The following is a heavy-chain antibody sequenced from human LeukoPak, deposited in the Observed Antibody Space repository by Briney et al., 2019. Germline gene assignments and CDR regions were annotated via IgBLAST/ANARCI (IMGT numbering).Heavy chain of an antibody. Sequence: ASVKVSCKASGYTFTIYAMHWVRQAPGQRLEWMGWINAGNGNTKYSQKFQGRVTITRDTSASTAYMELSSLRSEDTAVYYCARDRCSSTSCYWFDPWGQGTLVTVSS. CDR3: ARDRCSSTSCYWFDP. CDR1: GYTFTIYA. J-gene: IGHJ5*02. D-gene: IGHD2-2*01. CDR2: INAGNGNT. V-gene: IGHV1-3*01.